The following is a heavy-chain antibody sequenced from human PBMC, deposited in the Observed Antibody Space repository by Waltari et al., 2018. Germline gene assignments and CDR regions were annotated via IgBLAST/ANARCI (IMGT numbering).Heavy chain of an antibody. Sequence: EVQLVESGGGLVQPGRSLRLSCAASGFTFNHYALHWVRQAPGKGLERVSGISRNSGSIGYAGSVKGRFTISRDNAKNSLYLQMSSLTAEDTALYYCAKLTSDAYDVWGQGTMVTVSS. V-gene: IGHV3-9*01. CDR2: ISRNSGSI. CDR3: AKLTSDAYDV. D-gene: IGHD7-27*01. J-gene: IGHJ3*01. CDR1: GFTFNHYA.